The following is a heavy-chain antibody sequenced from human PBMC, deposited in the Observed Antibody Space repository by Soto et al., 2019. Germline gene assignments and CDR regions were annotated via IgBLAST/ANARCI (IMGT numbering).Heavy chain of an antibody. D-gene: IGHD4-17*01. V-gene: IGHV3-30*18. CDR3: AKDRRDGEYNSVYDF. CDR1: GFRFSDYG. CDR2: MSFDGTYK. Sequence: QVQLAESGGGEVQPGGSLRLSCVGSGFRFSDYGMHWVRQAPGKGLEWVAMMSFDGTYKYYADSVKGRFIISRDNSKNTLYLQMNSLSAEDTAVYYCAKDRRDGEYNSVYDFWGQGTLVTVSS. J-gene: IGHJ4*02.